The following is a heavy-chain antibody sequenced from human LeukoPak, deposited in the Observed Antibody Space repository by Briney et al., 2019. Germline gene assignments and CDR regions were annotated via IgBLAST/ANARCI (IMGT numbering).Heavy chain of an antibody. Sequence: PSGTLSLTCAVSGGSISSSNWWSWVRQPPGKGLEWIGELYHSGSTNYNASLKSRVTISVDTSKNQFSLKLSSVTAADTAVYYCARVFGGATAYYFDYWGQGTLVTVSS. CDR3: ARVFGGATAYYFDY. CDR2: LYHSGST. CDR1: GGSISSSNW. V-gene: IGHV4-4*02. J-gene: IGHJ4*02. D-gene: IGHD1-26*01.